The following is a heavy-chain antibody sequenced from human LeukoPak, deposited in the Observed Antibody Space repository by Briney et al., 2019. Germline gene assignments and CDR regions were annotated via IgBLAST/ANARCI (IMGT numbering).Heavy chain of an antibody. V-gene: IGHV1-18*01. CDR3: AATMVRGAHLYYGMDV. J-gene: IGHJ6*02. CDR2: ISAYNGNT. Sequence: ASVKVSCKASGYTFTSYGISWVRQAPGQGLEWMGWISAYNGNTNYAQKLQGRVTMTTDTSTSTAYMELRSLRSDDKAVYYCAATMVRGAHLYYGMDVWGQGTTVTVSS. D-gene: IGHD3-10*01. CDR1: GYTFTSYG.